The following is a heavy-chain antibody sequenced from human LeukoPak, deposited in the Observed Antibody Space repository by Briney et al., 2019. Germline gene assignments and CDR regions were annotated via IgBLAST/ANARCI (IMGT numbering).Heavy chain of an antibody. CDR3: ARNNGMDV. Sequence: GGSLRLSCAASGFALSSHWMTWVRQVPGRGPEWVANVNRDGSETYYLDSVKGRFTISKDNAKNSLYLQMNSLRAEDTALYHRARNNGMDVWGQGTTVIVSS. CDR2: VNRDGSET. J-gene: IGHJ6*02. CDR1: GFALSSHW. V-gene: IGHV3-7*03.